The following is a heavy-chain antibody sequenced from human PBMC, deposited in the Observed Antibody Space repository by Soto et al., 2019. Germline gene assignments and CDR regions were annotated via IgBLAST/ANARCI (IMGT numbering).Heavy chain of an antibody. Sequence: AGGSLRLSCAASGFTFSSYAMHWVRQAPGKGLEWVAVISYDGSNKYYADSVKGRFTISRDNSKNTLYLQVNSLRAEDTAVYYCAKPSLGSGSYYKTLYTSTAFDYWGQGTLVTVSS. J-gene: IGHJ4*02. CDR2: ISYDGSNK. V-gene: IGHV3-30-3*02. CDR3: AKPSLGSGSYYKTLYTSTAFDY. D-gene: IGHD3-10*01. CDR1: GFTFSSYA.